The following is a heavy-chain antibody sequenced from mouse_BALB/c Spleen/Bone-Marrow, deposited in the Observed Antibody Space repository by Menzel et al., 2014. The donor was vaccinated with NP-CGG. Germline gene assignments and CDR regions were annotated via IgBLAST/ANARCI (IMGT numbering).Heavy chain of an antibody. J-gene: IGHJ2*01. CDR1: GFSLTNYG. D-gene: IGHD2-3*01. Sequence: VHLVESGPGLVAPSRSLSITCTVSGFSLTNYGVHWVRQPPGKGLEWLGVIWAGGSTNYNSALMSRLSISKDNSKNQVFLKMNSLQTDDTAMYYCARRGDGYYLDYWGQGTTLTVSS. V-gene: IGHV2-9*02. CDR2: IWAGGST. CDR3: ARRGDGYYLDY.